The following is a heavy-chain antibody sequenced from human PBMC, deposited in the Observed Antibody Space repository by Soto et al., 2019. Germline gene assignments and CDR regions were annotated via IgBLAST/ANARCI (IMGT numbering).Heavy chain of an antibody. Sequence: GGSLRLSCAASGFTFSSHWMTWVRQAPGKGLEWVAYISQDATDKYYVDSVKGRFTISRDNGKNSLYLQMNSLRAEDTALYYCVRDSTSSLDFWAQGTLVTVSS. V-gene: IGHV3-7*01. CDR3: VRDSTSSLDF. J-gene: IGHJ4*02. D-gene: IGHD1-26*01. CDR1: GFTFSSHW. CDR2: ISQDATDK.